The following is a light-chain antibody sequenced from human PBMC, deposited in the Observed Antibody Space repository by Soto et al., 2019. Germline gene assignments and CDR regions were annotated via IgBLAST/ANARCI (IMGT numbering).Light chain of an antibody. V-gene: IGLV2-8*01. CDR2: EVN. Sequence: QSVLTQPPSASGSPGQSVSISCTGTSSDVGQYNYISWYQQHPGKAPKLLTYEVNRRPSGVPDRFSGSKSGNTASLTVSGLQAEDEADYYCRSYEGGTYVFGGGTKVTV. J-gene: IGLJ1*01. CDR3: RSYEGGTYV. CDR1: SSDVGQYNY.